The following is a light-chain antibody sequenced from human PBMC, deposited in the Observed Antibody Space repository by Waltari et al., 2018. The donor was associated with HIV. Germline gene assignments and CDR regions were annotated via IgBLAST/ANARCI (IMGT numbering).Light chain of an antibody. V-gene: IGKV1-39*01. Sequence: DIQMTQSPSSLSASVGDRIPITCRASQSINKYLNWYQQKPGKSPKLLIYAASSLQSGVPSRFSGSGSATDFTLTISSLQFEDFATYFCQQSYSSPLTFGGGTKVEIK. CDR3: QQSYSSPLT. CDR1: QSINKY. CDR2: AAS. J-gene: IGKJ4*01.